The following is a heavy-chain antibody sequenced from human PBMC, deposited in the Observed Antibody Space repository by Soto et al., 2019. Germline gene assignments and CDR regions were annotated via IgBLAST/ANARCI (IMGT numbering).Heavy chain of an antibody. CDR3: AKDYRSGSYRPYFDY. D-gene: IGHD1-26*01. Sequence: GGSLRLSCAASGFTFSSYGMHWVRQAPGKGLEWVAVISYDGSNKYYADSVKGRFTISRDNSKNTLYLQMNSLRAEDTAVYYCAKDYRSGSYRPYFDYWGQGTLVTVSS. V-gene: IGHV3-30*18. CDR1: GFTFSSYG. CDR2: ISYDGSNK. J-gene: IGHJ4*02.